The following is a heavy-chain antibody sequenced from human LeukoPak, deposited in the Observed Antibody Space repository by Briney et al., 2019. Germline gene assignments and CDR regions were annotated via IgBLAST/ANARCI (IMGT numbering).Heavy chain of an antibody. V-gene: IGHV4-59*01. CDR3: AREPGIPSYFDY. D-gene: IGHD1-14*01. J-gene: IGHJ4*02. Sequence: SETLSLTCTVSGGSISSYYWSWIRQPPGKGLEWIGYIYYSRSTNYNPSLKSRVTISVDTSKDQFSLKLSSVTAADTAVYYCAREPGIPSYFDYWGQGTLVTVSS. CDR2: IYYSRST. CDR1: GGSISSYY.